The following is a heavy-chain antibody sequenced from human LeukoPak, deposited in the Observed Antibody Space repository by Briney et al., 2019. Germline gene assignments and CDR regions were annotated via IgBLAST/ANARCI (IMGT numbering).Heavy chain of an antibody. V-gene: IGHV3-30*13. CDR1: GFTLRSYG. Sequence: PGGSLRLSCVASGFTLRSYGMHWVRQAPGKGLEWVAVISHDGSIRSYADSVRGRFTISRDTSKNRVYLQMDSLRAEDTGVYYCARGVDNWNDLLNYWGQGTLVTVSS. CDR3: ARGVDNWNDLLNY. CDR2: ISHDGSIR. J-gene: IGHJ4*02. D-gene: IGHD1-20*01.